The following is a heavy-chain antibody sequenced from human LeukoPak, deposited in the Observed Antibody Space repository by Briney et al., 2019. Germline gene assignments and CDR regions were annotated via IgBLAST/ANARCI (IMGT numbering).Heavy chain of an antibody. CDR3: AKQYSSGWYNWFDP. CDR2: IYYSGST. J-gene: IGHJ5*02. V-gene: IGHV4-59*08. D-gene: IGHD6-19*01. Sequence: SETLSLTCAVSGGSISSYYWSWIRQPPGKGLEWLGYIYYSGSTNYNPSLKSRVTISVDTSKNQFSLQLSSVTAADTAVYYCAKQYSSGWYNWFDPWGQGTLVTVSS. CDR1: GGSISSYY.